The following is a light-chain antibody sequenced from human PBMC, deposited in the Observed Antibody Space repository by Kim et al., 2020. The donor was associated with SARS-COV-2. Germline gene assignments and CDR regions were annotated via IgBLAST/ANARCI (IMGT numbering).Light chain of an antibody. Sequence: DIQMTQSPSSLSASVGDRVTITCRTSQNINSHLNWYHRKPGRAPKLLIYAASTLQGGVPSRFSGGGSETDFTLTISSLQPEDVATYFCQQNYSSPFTFGPGTKVDIK. J-gene: IGKJ3*01. CDR1: QNINSH. CDR3: QQNYSSPFT. CDR2: AAS. V-gene: IGKV1-39*01.